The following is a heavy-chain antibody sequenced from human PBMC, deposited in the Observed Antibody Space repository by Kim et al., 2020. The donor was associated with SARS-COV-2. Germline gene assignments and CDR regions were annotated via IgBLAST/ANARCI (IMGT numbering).Heavy chain of an antibody. CDR2: VKPDGSDT. Sequence: GGSLRLSCAASGFTFSGYWMQWVRQAPGKGLLWVSEVKPDGSDTHYADSVKGRFTISRDNAKNTLYLQMNSLRAEDTGVYYCARGETGVFDYWGQGTLVTVSS. CDR1: GFTFSGYW. D-gene: IGHD7-27*01. CDR3: ARGETGVFDY. J-gene: IGHJ4*02. V-gene: IGHV3-74*01.